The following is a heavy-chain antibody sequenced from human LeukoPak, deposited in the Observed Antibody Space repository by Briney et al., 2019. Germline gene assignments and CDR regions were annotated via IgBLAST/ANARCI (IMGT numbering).Heavy chain of an antibody. CDR3: ARTAKDIVIVPASYYMDV. V-gene: IGHV3-21*01. Sequence: PGGSLRLSCAASGFTFTNYGMNWVRQPPGKGLEWVSSISSSGTSIDYADSVKGRFTVPRGSATNSLYLQMNSLRAEDTAVYYCARTAKDIVIVPASYYMDVWGKGTTVTVSS. J-gene: IGHJ6*03. CDR1: GFTFTNYG. CDR2: ISSSGTSI. D-gene: IGHD2-2*01.